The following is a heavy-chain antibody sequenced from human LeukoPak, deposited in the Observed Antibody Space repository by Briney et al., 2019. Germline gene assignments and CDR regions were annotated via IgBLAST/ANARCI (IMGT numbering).Heavy chain of an antibody. J-gene: IGHJ4*02. CDR2: IYPGDSDT. CDR3: ARLRVVPAAKVYYFDY. V-gene: IGHV5-51*01. CDR1: GYSFTSYW. D-gene: IGHD2-2*01. Sequence: GESLKISCKGSGYSFTSYWIGWVRQMPGKGLEWMGIIYPGDSDTRYSPSFQGQVTISADKSISTAYLQWSSLKASDTAMHYCARLRVVPAAKVYYFDYWGQGTLVTVSS.